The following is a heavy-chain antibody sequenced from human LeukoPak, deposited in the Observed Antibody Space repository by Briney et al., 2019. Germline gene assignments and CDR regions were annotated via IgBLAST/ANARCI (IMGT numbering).Heavy chain of an antibody. CDR3: ARLSGERSYYYYYMDV. CDR1: GYSISSGYY. J-gene: IGHJ6*03. Sequence: PSETLSLTCTVSGYSISSGYYWGWIRQPPGKGLEWIGSIYHSGSTYYNPSLKSRVTISVDTSKNQFSLKLSSVTAADTAVYYCARLSGERSYYYYYMDVWGKGTTVTVSS. V-gene: IGHV4-38-2*02. D-gene: IGHD3-10*01. CDR2: IYHSGST.